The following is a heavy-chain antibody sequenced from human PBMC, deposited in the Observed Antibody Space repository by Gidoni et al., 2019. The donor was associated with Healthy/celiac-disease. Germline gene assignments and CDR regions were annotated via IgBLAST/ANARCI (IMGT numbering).Heavy chain of an antibody. CDR3: AKDRGWELLQVFDY. CDR1: GFTFSSYG. D-gene: IGHD1-26*01. J-gene: IGHJ4*02. Sequence: QVQRVESGGGVVQPGRSLRLSCAAAGFTFSSYGMHWVRQAPGKWLEWVAVISYDGSNKYYADSVKGRFTISRDNSKNTLYLQMNSLRAEDTAVYYCAKDRGWELLQVFDYWGQGTLVTVSS. V-gene: IGHV3-30*18. CDR2: ISYDGSNK.